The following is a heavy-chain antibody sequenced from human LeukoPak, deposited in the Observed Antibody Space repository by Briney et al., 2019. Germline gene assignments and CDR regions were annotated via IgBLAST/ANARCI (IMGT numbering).Heavy chain of an antibody. CDR2: MYHGGNT. J-gene: IGHJ4*02. V-gene: IGHV4-38-2*01. CDR3: ARVLMVYAIVNY. Sequence: PSETLSLTCAVSGYSISSGYYWGWIRQPPGKGLEWIGSMYHGGNTYYNPSLKSRVTISVDRSKNQFSLKLSSVTAADTAVYYCARVLMVYAIVNYWGQGTLVTVSS. D-gene: IGHD2-8*01. CDR1: GYSISSGYY.